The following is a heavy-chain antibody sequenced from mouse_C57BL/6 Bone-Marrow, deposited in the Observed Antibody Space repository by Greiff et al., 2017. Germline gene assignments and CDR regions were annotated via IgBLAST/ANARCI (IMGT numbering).Heavy chain of an antibody. J-gene: IGHJ3*01. D-gene: IGHD1-1*01. CDR3: ARDYYGSCAY. Sequence: VQLQQSGAELARPGASVQLSCKASGYTFTSYGISWVKQRTGQGLEWIGEIYPRSGNTYYNEKFKGKATLTADNSSSTAYMVLRSRTAEDSAFYFCARDYYGSCAYWGQGTLVTVSA. V-gene: IGHV1-81*01. CDR2: IYPRSGNT. CDR1: GYTFTSYG.